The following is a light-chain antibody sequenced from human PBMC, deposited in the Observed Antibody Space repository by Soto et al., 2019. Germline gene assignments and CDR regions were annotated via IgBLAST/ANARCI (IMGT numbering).Light chain of an antibody. V-gene: IGKV3-20*01. CDR3: QHYGSSPGT. CDR2: AAS. CDR1: QSVTSNY. Sequence: EIVLTQSPGTLSLSPGERATLSCRASQSVTSNYLAWYQQKPGQAPRLLIYAASSRATGIPDRFSGSGSGPDFTLTISRLEPEDFAVYYCQHYGSSPGTFGQGTRLEI. J-gene: IGKJ5*01.